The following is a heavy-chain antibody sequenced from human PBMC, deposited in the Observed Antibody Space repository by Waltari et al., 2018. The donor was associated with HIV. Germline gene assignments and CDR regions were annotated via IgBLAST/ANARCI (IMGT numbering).Heavy chain of an antibody. CDR3: AKDGGGLPCSGGSCYYPGY. CDR2: ITGSGDST. CDR1: GFTFSNYG. V-gene: IGHV3-23*04. Sequence: EVQLVESGGGLEQPGGSLRLSCAASGFTFSNYGMNWVRQAPGKGLDWISTITGSGDSTYHADSVKGRFTVSRDNSKNTLYLQLNSLRVEDTAVYYCAKDGGGLPCSGGSCYYPGYWGQGTLVTVSS. J-gene: IGHJ4*02. D-gene: IGHD2-15*01.